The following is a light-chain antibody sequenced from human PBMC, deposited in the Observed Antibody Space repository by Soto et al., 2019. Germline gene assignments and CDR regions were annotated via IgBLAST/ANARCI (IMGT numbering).Light chain of an antibody. J-gene: IGKJ4*01. CDR2: AAS. Sequence: IQLTQSPSSLSASVGDRVTITCRASQGISSYLAWYQQKPGKAPKLLIYAASTLQSGVPSRFSGSGSGTDFTLTISSLQPEDFATYYCQHRANWPLTFGGGTKVDIK. CDR3: QHRANWPLT. V-gene: IGKV1-9*01. CDR1: QGISSY.